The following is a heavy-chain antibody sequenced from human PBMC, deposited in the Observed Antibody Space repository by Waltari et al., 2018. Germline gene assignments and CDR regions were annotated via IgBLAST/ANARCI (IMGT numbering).Heavy chain of an antibody. CDR3: ARQRREYYDFWSGYYEGAFDI. J-gene: IGHJ3*02. Sequence: AEVKKPGESLKISCKGSGYSFTSYWIGWVRQMPGKGLEWMGIIYPGDSDTRYSPSFQGQVTISADKSISTDYLQWSSLKASDTAMYYCARQRREYYDFWSGYYEGAFDIWGQGTMVTVSS. CDR1: GYSFTSYW. D-gene: IGHD3-3*01. V-gene: IGHV5-51*01. CDR2: IYPGDSDT.